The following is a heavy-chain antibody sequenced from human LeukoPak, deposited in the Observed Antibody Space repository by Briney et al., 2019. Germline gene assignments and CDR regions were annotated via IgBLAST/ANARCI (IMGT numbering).Heavy chain of an antibody. Sequence: PGGTLRLSCAASGFTFSSYSMNWVRQAPGKGVEGVSYISSSSSTIYYADSVKGRFTISRDNTKNSLYMQMNSLRAEDTAVYYCARDRTRYDYVWGSFRVSSAFDYWGQGTLVTVSS. CDR1: GFTFSSYS. D-gene: IGHD3-16*02. J-gene: IGHJ4*02. V-gene: IGHV3-48*04. CDR3: ARDRTRYDYVWGSFRVSSAFDY. CDR2: ISSSSSTI.